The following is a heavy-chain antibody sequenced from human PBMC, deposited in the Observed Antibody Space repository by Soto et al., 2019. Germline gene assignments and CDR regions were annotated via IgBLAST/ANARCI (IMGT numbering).Heavy chain of an antibody. J-gene: IGHJ4*02. D-gene: IGHD2-15*01. CDR2: ISSSSSYI. V-gene: IGHV3-21*01. CDR1: GFTFSSYS. Sequence: LRLSCAASGFTFSSYSMNWVRQAPGKGLEWVSSISSSSSYIYYADSVKGRFTISRDNAKNSLYLQMNSLRAEDTAVYYCASIWPYCSGGSCYPLDYWGQGTLVTVSS. CDR3: ASIWPYCSGGSCYPLDY.